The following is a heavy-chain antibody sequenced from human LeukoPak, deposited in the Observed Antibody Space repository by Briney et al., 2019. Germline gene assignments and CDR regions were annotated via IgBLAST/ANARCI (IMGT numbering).Heavy chain of an antibody. CDR3: AREPGYDFWSGYPTLFDY. V-gene: IGHV3-23*01. D-gene: IGHD3-3*01. J-gene: IGHJ4*02. Sequence: GGSLRLSCAASGFTFSSYAMSWVRQAPGKGLEWVSAISGSGGSTYYADSVKGRFTISRDNSKNTLYLQMNSLRAEDTAVYYCAREPGYDFWSGYPTLFDYWGQGTLVTVSS. CDR2: ISGSGGST. CDR1: GFTFSSYA.